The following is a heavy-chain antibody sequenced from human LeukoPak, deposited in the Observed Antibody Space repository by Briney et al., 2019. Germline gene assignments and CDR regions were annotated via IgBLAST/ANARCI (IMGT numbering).Heavy chain of an antibody. CDR1: GGTFSSYA. CDR2: IIPIFGTA. J-gene: IGHJ4*02. CDR3: ARSGRMATITYYFDY. Sequence: ASVKVSCKASGGTFSSYAISWVRQAPGQGLEWRGGIIPIFGTANYAQKFQGRVTITTDESTSTAYMELSSLRSEDTAVYYCARSGRMATITYYFDYWDQGTLVTVSS. D-gene: IGHD5-24*01. V-gene: IGHV1-69*05.